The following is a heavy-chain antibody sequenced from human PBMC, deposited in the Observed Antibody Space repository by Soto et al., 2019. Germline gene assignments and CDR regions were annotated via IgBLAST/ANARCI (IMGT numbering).Heavy chain of an antibody. CDR3: ARGNTVVYRGDGDV. D-gene: IGHD3-10*01. CDR2: ISYDGTNK. V-gene: IGHV3-30*04. Sequence: QVHLVQSGGGVVQPGTSLRLSCAASGFIFSDYVMYWFRQTPGKGLEWMAVISYDGTNKHYANSVKGRFFISRDNSKNTLYLQMSGMTPEDSAIYYCARGNTVVYRGDGDVWGGGTVVAVSS. J-gene: IGHJ3*01. CDR1: GFIFSDYV.